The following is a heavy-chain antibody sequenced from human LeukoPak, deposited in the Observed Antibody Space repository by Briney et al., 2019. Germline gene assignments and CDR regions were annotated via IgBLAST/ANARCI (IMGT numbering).Heavy chain of an antibody. D-gene: IGHD3-22*01. CDR2: ISSSSTI. J-gene: IGHJ6*03. V-gene: IGHV3-48*04. CDR1: GFTFSSYS. Sequence: GGSLRLSCAASGFTFSSYSMNWVRQAPGKGLEWVSYISSSSTIYYADSVKGRFTISRDNAKNSLYLQMNSLRAEDTAVYYCARGPRGLPYYYYMDVWGKGTTVTVSS. CDR3: ARGPRGLPYYYYMDV.